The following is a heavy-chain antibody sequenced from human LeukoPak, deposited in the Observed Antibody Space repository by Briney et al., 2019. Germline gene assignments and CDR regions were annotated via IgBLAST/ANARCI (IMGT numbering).Heavy chain of an antibody. J-gene: IGHJ4*02. Sequence: SETLSLTCTDSGGSISSYYWSWIRQPPGKGLEWIGYIYYSGSTNYNPSLKSRVTISVDTSKNQFSLKLSSVTAADTAVYYCARRFDSSGYSHWGQGTLVTVSS. CDR3: ARRFDSSGYSH. CDR2: IYYSGST. D-gene: IGHD3-22*01. V-gene: IGHV4-59*08. CDR1: GGSISSYY.